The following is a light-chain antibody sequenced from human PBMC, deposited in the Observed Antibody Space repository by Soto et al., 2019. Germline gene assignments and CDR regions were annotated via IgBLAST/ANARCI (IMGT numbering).Light chain of an antibody. Sequence: QSVLTQPASVSGSPGQSITICCTGTSSDVGGYNYVSWYQQHPGKAPKLMIYDVSNRPSGVSNRFSGSKSGNTASLTISGLHAEDEADYYCSSYTSSSTRVFGTGTKVTVL. CDR1: SSDVGGYNY. CDR3: SSYTSSSTRV. V-gene: IGLV2-14*01. J-gene: IGLJ1*01. CDR2: DVS.